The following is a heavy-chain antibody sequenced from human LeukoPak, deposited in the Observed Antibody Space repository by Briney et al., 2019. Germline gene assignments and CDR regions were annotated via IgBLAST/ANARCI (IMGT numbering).Heavy chain of an antibody. D-gene: IGHD6-6*01. CDR3: ASPKGLVRALDAFDI. V-gene: IGHV1-2*02. Sequence: ASVKVSCKTSGYPFTKWEINWVRQAPGQGLEWMGWINPTSGDTNYAQKFQGRVTMTRDTSISTAYMELSRLRSDDMAVYYCASPKGLVRALDAFDIWGQGTMVTVSS. J-gene: IGHJ3*02. CDR1: GYPFTKWE. CDR2: INPTSGDT.